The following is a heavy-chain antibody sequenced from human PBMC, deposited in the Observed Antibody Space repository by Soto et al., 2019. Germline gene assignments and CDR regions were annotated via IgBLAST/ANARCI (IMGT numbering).Heavy chain of an antibody. Sequence: APVKVSPNASGHTVTSYATHWLRHAPGHRLESMGWINCGNRNTKYSRKFQGRVAITRDTCASKGYMELSSLRSEDTAVYYRARGVSSYYDFWSGSQPLDYWGQGTLVTVAS. CDR2: INCGNRNT. V-gene: IGHV1-3*01. J-gene: IGHJ4*02. CDR1: GHTVTSYA. CDR3: ARGVSSYYDFWSGSQPLDY. D-gene: IGHD3-3*01.